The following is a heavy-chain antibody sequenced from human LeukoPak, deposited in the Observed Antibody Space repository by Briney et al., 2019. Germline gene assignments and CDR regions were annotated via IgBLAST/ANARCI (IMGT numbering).Heavy chain of an antibody. Sequence: GGSLRLSCAASGFTFSSYAMSLVRHTPGKGLECVSSFSGSGGSTYYADSVKGRFTISRDNSKNSLYLQMNSLRAGDTAVYYCATSGLSRFGFWGQGTLVTVSS. CDR3: ATSGLSRFGF. CDR1: GFTFSSYA. J-gene: IGHJ4*02. D-gene: IGHD2/OR15-2a*01. CDR2: FSGSGGST. V-gene: IGHV3-23*01.